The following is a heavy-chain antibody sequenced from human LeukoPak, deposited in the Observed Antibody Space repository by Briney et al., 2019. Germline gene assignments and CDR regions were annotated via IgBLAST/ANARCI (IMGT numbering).Heavy chain of an antibody. D-gene: IGHD3-3*01. V-gene: IGHV1-24*01. CDR2: FDPEDGET. CDR1: GYTLTELS. J-gene: IGHJ2*01. CDR3: ATLGRDVLRFLEWLLSRSYWYFDL. Sequence: ASVKVSCKVSGYTLTELSMHWVRQAPGKGLEWMGGFDPEDGETIYAQKFQGRVTMTEDTSTDTAYMELSSLRSEDTAVYYCATLGRDVLRFLEWLLSRSYWYFDLWGRGTLVTVSS.